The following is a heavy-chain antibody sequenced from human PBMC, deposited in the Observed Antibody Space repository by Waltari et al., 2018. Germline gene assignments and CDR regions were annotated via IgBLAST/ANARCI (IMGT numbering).Heavy chain of an antibody. J-gene: IGHJ4*02. Sequence: QVQLQESGPGLVKPSETLSLTCRVSGASISNYYWNWIRQTPGKGLEWIGYISSSGQTNYNPSLKSRVSVSLDTSKTRFSLRLSSVTAADTAVYYCARATYYDFSSGYSFDNWGQGTLVTVSS. CDR2: ISSSGQT. CDR1: GASISNYY. V-gene: IGHV4-59*01. D-gene: IGHD3-3*01. CDR3: ARATYYDFSSGYSFDN.